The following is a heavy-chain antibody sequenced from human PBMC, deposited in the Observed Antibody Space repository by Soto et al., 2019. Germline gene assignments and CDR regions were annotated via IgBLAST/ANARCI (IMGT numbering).Heavy chain of an antibody. D-gene: IGHD3-16*01. CDR3: ASRGAEHSEYVYFQQ. CDR1: GGSFSGYY. J-gene: IGHJ1*01. Sequence: SETLSLTCAVYGGSFSGYYWSWIRQPPGKGLEWIGEINHSGSTNYNPSLKSRVTISVDTSKNQFSLKVSSVTAADTAVYYCASRGAEHSEYVYFQQWGQGTLVTVSS. V-gene: IGHV4-34*01. CDR2: INHSGST.